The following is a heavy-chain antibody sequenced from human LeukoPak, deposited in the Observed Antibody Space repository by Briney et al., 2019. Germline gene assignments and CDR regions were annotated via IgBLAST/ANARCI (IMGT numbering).Heavy chain of an antibody. CDR1: GGSISSYY. CDR2: IYYSGST. J-gene: IGHJ4*02. D-gene: IGHD5-18*01. V-gene: IGHV4-59*08. CDR3: ARQSGYSYGYFGY. Sequence: SETLSLTCTVSGGSISSYYWSWIRQPPGKGLEWIGYIYYSGSTYYNPSLKSRVTISVDTSKNQFSLKLSSVTAADTAVYYCARQSGYSYGYFGYWGQGTLVTVPS.